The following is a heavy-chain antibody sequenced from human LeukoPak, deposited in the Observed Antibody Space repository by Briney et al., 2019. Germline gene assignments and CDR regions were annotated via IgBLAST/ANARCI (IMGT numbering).Heavy chain of an antibody. CDR3: ARDLYGSGWYNYFDP. V-gene: IGHV3-30*03. Sequence: GGSLRLPCAASGFPLIPYGMHCARRAPARGLEGVRLMSYDGKSEYYGDSVKGRFAISRDNSTNALYLQMNSLRAEDTAVYYCARDLYGSGWYNYFDPWGQGALVTVSS. CDR1: GFPLIPYG. CDR2: MSYDGKSE. J-gene: IGHJ5*02. D-gene: IGHD6-19*01.